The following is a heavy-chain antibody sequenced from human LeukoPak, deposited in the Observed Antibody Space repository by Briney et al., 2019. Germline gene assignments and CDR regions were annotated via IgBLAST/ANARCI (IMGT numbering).Heavy chain of an antibody. Sequence: PGGSLGLSCAASGFTFSSYAMSWVRQAPGKGLEWVSAISGSGGSTYYADSVKGRFTISRDNSKNTLYLQMNSLRAEDTAVYYCAKAYSMITFGGVIVRTYYFDYWGQGTLVTVSS. D-gene: IGHD3-16*02. J-gene: IGHJ4*02. CDR2: ISGSGGST. CDR3: AKAYSMITFGGVIVRTYYFDY. V-gene: IGHV3-23*01. CDR1: GFTFSSYA.